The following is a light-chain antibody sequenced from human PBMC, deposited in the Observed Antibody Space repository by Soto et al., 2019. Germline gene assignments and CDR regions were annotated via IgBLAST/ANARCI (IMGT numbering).Light chain of an antibody. J-gene: IGKJ2*03. CDR2: DAS. V-gene: IGKV3-11*01. Sequence: EIVLTQSPATLSLSPGERATLSCRASQSISSFLAWYQQKPGQAPRLLIYDASNRAPGIPARFSGSGSGTDFTLTISSLEPEDFAIYYCQQRSNWPPGFGQGTKLEIK. CDR3: QQRSNWPPG. CDR1: QSISSF.